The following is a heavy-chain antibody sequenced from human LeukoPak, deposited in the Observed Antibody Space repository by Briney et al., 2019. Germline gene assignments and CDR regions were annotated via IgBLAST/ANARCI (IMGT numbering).Heavy chain of an antibody. Sequence: PSETLPLTCAVSGGSLRGYHWNWIRQSPGKRLEWIGAIDDSGVSSSNPSLKSRVTMSVDTSKNHFSLTLTSVTAADTAVYYCARWYSGWFDPWGQGTLVTVSS. CDR3: ARWYSGWFDP. V-gene: IGHV4-34*01. CDR1: GGSLRGYH. CDR2: IDDSGVS. J-gene: IGHJ5*02. D-gene: IGHD2-15*01.